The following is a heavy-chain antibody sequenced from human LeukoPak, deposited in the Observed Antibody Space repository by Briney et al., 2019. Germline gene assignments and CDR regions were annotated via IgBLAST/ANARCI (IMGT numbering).Heavy chain of an antibody. CDR3: AKGGSYSSGYYTPDY. V-gene: IGHV3-23*01. Sequence: GGSLRLSCAASGFTFSGYAMSWVRQAPGKGLEWVSAISGSGGSSYYPGSVKGRFTISRDNSKNTLYLQMNSLRAEDTAVYYCAKGGSYSSGYYTPDYWGQGTLVTVSS. CDR2: ISGSGGSS. CDR1: GFTFSGYA. J-gene: IGHJ4*02. D-gene: IGHD3-22*01.